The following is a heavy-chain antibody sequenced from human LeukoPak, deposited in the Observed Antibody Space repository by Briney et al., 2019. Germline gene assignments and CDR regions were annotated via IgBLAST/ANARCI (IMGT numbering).Heavy chain of an antibody. J-gene: IGHJ6*02. CDR3: ARDFPYCSSTSCSGMDV. Sequence: SETLSLTCIVSGGSVSSGTFYWSWIRQSPGKGLEWIGYIYYTGITNYNPSLKSRVTISVDTSKNQFSLNLSSVTAADTAVYYCARDFPYCSSTSCSGMDVWGQGTTVTVSS. D-gene: IGHD2-2*01. CDR1: GGSVSSGTFY. V-gene: IGHV4-61*01. CDR2: IYYTGIT.